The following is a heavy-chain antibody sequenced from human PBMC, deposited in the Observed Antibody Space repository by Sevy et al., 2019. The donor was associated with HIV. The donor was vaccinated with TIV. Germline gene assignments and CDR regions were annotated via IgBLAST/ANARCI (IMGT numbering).Heavy chain of an antibody. CDR1: GFAFSSHA. CDR2: IQYKGTEE. CDR3: ARDGGYSIKWYPLY. D-gene: IGHD6-13*01. Sequence: GGSLRLSCAASGFAFSSHAMHWVRQAPGKGLEWGAVIQYKGTEEFYAASVEGRFTISRDNSKNMLSLQINSLRPEDTAVYYCARDGGYSIKWYPLYWGHGTLVTVSS. J-gene: IGHJ4*01. V-gene: IGHV3-30-3*01.